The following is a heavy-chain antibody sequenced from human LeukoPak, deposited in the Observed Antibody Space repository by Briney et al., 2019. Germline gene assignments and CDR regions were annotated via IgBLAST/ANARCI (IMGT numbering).Heavy chain of an antibody. J-gene: IGHJ6*02. D-gene: IGHD3-10*01. CDR2: IYTSGST. CDR3: ARTWLGYYGMDV. CDR1: GGSISSGSYY. V-gene: IGHV4-61*02. Sequence: SETLSLTCTVSGGSISSGSYYWSWIRQPAGKGLERIGRIYTSGSTNYNPSLKSRVTISVDTSKNQFSLKLSSVTAADTAVYYCARTWLGYYGMDVWGQGTTVTVSS.